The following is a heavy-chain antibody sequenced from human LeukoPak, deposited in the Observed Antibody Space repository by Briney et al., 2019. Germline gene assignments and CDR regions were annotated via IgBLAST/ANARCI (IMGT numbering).Heavy chain of an antibody. D-gene: IGHD4-17*01. J-gene: IGHJ3*02. CDR3: ARDSRNTVATSNAFDI. CDR1: GFTVSSKY. V-gene: IGHV3-66*01. Sequence: PGGSLRLSCAASGFTVSSKYMSWVHQAPGKGLEWVSVIYSGGSTYYADSVQGRFTISRDNSKNTLYLQMTSLRAEDTAVYYCARDSRNTVATSNAFDIWGQGTMVAVSS. CDR2: IYSGGST.